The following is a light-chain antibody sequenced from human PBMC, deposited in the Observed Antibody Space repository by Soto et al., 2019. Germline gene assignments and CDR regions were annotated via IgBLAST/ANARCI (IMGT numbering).Light chain of an antibody. CDR1: QDISNY. CDR3: QHHVILRFT. V-gene: IGKV1-33*01. CDR2: DAS. Sequence: DIQMTQAPSSLSASVGDRVTITCQASQDISNYLNWYQQKPGQAPKLLIYDASNLETVVPSRFSGSGSGPDFTFTISSLQPQDIATYYCQHHVILRFTFGQGTKLQIK. J-gene: IGKJ2*01.